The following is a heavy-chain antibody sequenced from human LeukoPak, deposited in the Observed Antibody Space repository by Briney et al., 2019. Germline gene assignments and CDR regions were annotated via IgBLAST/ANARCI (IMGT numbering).Heavy chain of an antibody. CDR2: ISAYNGNT. CDR3: ARGFYYDSSGYLRSLPFDY. Sequence: ASVKVSCKASGYTFTSYGISWVRQAPGQGLEWMGWISAYNGNTNYAQKLQGRVTMTTDTSTSTAYMELRSLRSDDTAVYYCARGFYYDSSGYLRSLPFDYWGQGTLVTVSS. D-gene: IGHD3-22*01. CDR1: GYTFTSYG. V-gene: IGHV1-18*01. J-gene: IGHJ4*02.